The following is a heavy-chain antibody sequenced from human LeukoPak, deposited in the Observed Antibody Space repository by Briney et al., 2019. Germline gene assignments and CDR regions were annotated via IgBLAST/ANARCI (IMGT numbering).Heavy chain of an antibody. CDR1: GFTFSSHA. CDR3: AREGYDILTGYEVFDY. D-gene: IGHD3-9*01. V-gene: IGHV3-30-3*01. Sequence: SGGSLRLSCAASGFTFSSHAMHWVRQAPGKGLEWVAVISYDGSNKYYADSVKGRFTISRDNSKNTLYLQMNSLRAGDTAVYYCAREGYDILTGYEVFDYWGQGTLVTVSS. CDR2: ISYDGSNK. J-gene: IGHJ4*02.